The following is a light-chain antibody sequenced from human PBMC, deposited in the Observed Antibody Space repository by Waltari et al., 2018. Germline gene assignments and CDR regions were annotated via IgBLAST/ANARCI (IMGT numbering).Light chain of an antibody. CDR1: SSDGVGYNY. CDR2: DVS. CDR3: SSYTSSSTYV. V-gene: IGLV2-14*01. Sequence: QSALTQPSSVSGSPGQSITISCTGTSSDGVGYNYVSWYQQHPGKAPKLMIYDVSKRPSGVSNRFSGSKSGNTASLTISGLQAEDEADYYCSSYTSSSTYVFGTGTKVTVL. J-gene: IGLJ1*01.